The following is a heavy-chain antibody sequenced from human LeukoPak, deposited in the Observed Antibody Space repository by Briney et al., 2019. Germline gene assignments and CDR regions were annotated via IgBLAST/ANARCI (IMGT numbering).Heavy chain of an antibody. D-gene: IGHD5-18*01. CDR1: GFTFSSYG. Sequence: GRSLRLPCAASGFTFSSYGMHWVRQAPGKGLEWVAVISYDGSNKYYADSVKGRFTISRDNSKNTLYLQMNSLRAEDTAVYYCAKPFWDSYGRGGTDYWVQGTLVTVSS. CDR3: AKPFWDSYGRGGTDY. CDR2: ISYDGSNK. J-gene: IGHJ4*02. V-gene: IGHV3-30*18.